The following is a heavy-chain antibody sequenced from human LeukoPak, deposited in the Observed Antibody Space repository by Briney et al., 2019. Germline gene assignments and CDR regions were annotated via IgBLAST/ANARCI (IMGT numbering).Heavy chain of an antibody. D-gene: IGHD3-10*01. CDR1: GISLSNYA. J-gene: IGHJ4*02. V-gene: IGHV3-23*01. CDR3: AKRGVVIRGILVIGYHQEAYHYDF. Sequence: GGSLRLSCVVSGISLSNYAMTWVRQAPGKGLEWVSYISERGGSTTYADSVKGRFTISRDTSLNALYLQMNNLRAEDTAVYFCAKRGVVIRGILVIGYHQEAYHYDFWGQGVLVTVSS. CDR2: ISERGGST.